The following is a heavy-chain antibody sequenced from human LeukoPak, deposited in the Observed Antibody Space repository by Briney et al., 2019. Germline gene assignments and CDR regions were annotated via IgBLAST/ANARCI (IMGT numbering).Heavy chain of an antibody. D-gene: IGHD6-13*01. CDR1: GFTFSSYS. CDR2: ISSSSSYI. V-gene: IGHV3-21*01. Sequence: GGSLRLSCAASGFTFSSYSMNWVRQAPGKGLEWVSSISSSSSYIYYADSVKGRFTISRVNAKNSLYLQMNSLRAEDTAVYYCAAIIAAAGYRFDYWGQGTLVTVSS. CDR3: AAIIAAAGYRFDY. J-gene: IGHJ4*02.